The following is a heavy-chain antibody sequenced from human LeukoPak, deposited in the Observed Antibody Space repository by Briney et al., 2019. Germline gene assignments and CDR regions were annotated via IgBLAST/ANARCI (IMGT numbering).Heavy chain of an antibody. D-gene: IGHD2-15*01. CDR1: GFTFSSYS. CDR3: AREYCSGGSCHFDY. CDR2: ISSSRSYI. J-gene: IGHJ4*02. Sequence: GGSLRLSCAASGFTFSSYSMNWVRQAPGKGLEWVSSISSSRSYIYYADSVKGRFTISRDNAKNPLCLQMNSLRAEDTAVYYCAREYCSGGSCHFDYWGQGTLVTVSS. V-gene: IGHV3-21*01.